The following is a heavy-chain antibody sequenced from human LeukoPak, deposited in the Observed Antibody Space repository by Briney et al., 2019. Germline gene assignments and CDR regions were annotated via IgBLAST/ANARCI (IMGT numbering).Heavy chain of an antibody. V-gene: IGHV4-4*02. D-gene: IGHD2-15*01. CDR3: ARGPLGGYPGWFDP. CDR2: IYHSGST. CDR1: GGSISSSNW. J-gene: IGHJ5*02. Sequence: SGTLSLICAVSGGSISSSNWWSWVRQPPGKGLEWIGEIYHSGSTNYNPSLKSRVTISVDTSKNQFSLKLSSVTAADTAVYYCARGPLGGYPGWFDPWGQGTLVTVSS.